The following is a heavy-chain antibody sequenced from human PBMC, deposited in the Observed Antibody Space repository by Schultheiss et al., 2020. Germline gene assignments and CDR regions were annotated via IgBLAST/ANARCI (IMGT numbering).Heavy chain of an antibody. CDR3: ARAREGFGELDP. V-gene: IGHV3-23*01. Sequence: GGSLRLSCVASGFNISAHNMHWVRQAPGKGLEWVSAISGSGGSTYYADSVKGRFTISRDNSKNTLYLQMNSLRAEDTAVYYCARAREGFGELDPWGQGTLVTVSS. CDR2: ISGSGGST. D-gene: IGHD3-10*01. CDR1: GFNISAHN. J-gene: IGHJ5*02.